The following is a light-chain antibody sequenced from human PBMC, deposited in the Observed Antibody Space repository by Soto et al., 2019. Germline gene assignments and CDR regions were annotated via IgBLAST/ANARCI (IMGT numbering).Light chain of an antibody. J-gene: IGLJ2*01. V-gene: IGLV4-60*03. CDR3: ETWDSNTVV. Sequence: QPVLTQSSSACASLGSSVKLTCTLSSGHSSYIIAWHQQQPGKAPRYLMKLEGSGSYNKGSGVPDRFSGSSSGADRYLTISNLQSEDEADYYRETWDSNTVVFGGGTQLTVL. CDR1: SGHSSYI. CDR2: LEGSGSY.